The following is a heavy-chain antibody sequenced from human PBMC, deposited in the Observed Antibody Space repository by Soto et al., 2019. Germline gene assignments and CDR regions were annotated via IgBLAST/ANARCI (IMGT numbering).Heavy chain of an antibody. V-gene: IGHV4-59*01. CDR1: GGSISSYY. D-gene: IGHD6-13*01. CDR3: ARSSWYPLYYYYMDV. Sequence: SETLSLTCTVSGGSISSYYWSWIRQPPGKGLEWIGYIYYSGSTNYNPSLKSRVTISVDTSKNQFSLKLSSVTAADTAVYYCARSSWYPLYYYYMDVWGKGTTVTVSS. CDR2: IYYSGST. J-gene: IGHJ6*03.